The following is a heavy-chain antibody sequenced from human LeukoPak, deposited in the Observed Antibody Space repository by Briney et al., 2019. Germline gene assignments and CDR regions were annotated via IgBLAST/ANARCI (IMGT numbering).Heavy chain of an antibody. CDR3: AREREYHYDSSGYYCDAFDI. V-gene: IGHV4-59*01. J-gene: IGHJ3*02. D-gene: IGHD3-22*01. CDR2: IYYSGST. CDR1: GGSISSNY. Sequence: SETLSLTCTVSGGSISSNYWSWIRQPPGKGLEWIGYIYYSGSTNYNPSLKSRVTISVDTSKHQFSQNLRSVTAADTAVYYCAREREYHYDSSGYYCDAFDIWGQGTMVTVSS.